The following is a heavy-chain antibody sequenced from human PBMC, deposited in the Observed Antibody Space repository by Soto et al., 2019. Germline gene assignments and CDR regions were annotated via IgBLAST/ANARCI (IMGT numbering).Heavy chain of an antibody. V-gene: IGHV1-46*03. D-gene: IGHD4-4*01. Sequence: QVQLVQSGAEVKKPGASVRDSCKASGYTFTNYYIDWVRQAPGQGLEWMGIINPNGGSTMYAQKFPGRVTMISDTSTSKVYMELSRRRSEDTAVYYFARAAWTTGTNRLNDVFDVWGQGTMVTVSS. CDR1: GYTFTNYY. CDR3: ARAAWTTGTNRLNDVFDV. J-gene: IGHJ3*01. CDR2: INPNGGST.